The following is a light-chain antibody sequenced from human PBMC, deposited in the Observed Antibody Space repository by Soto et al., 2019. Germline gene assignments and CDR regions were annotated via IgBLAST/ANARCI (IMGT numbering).Light chain of an antibody. J-gene: IGKJ1*01. Sequence: DIQVTHSPSSVSASVGDRVTITCRASQDISHYLVWYQQKPGKAPKLLIYGASSLQSGVPSRFSGSGSGTDFTLTISSLQPQDFATFYCQQAYTFPRTFGQRAKVDI. CDR1: QDISHY. CDR2: GAS. V-gene: IGKV1D-12*01. CDR3: QQAYTFPRT.